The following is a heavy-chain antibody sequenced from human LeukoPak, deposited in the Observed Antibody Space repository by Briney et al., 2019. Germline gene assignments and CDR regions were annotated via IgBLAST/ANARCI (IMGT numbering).Heavy chain of an antibody. Sequence: GGSLRLSCAASGFTFSSYAMSWVRQAPGKGLEWVSAISGSGGSTYYADSVKGRFTISRDNSKNTLYLQMNSLRAENTAVYYCAKSSGGSRGYMDVWGKGTTVTVSS. CDR2: ISGSGGST. J-gene: IGHJ6*03. V-gene: IGHV3-23*01. CDR1: GFTFSSYA. CDR3: AKSSGGSRGYMDV. D-gene: IGHD2-15*01.